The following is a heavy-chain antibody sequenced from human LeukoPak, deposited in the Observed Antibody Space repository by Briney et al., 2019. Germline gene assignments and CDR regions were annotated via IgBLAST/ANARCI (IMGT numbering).Heavy chain of an antibody. D-gene: IGHD3-22*01. CDR2: INTNTGNP. CDR3: ARVGYDSSGYYNYYFDY. V-gene: IGHV7-4-1*02. J-gene: IGHJ4*02. Sequence: ASVKVSCKASGYTFTSYYMHWVRQAPGQGLEWMGWINTNTGNPTYAQGFTGRFVFSLDTSVSTAYLQISSLKAEDTAVYYCARVGYDSSGYYNYYFDYWGQGTLVTVSS. CDR1: GYTFTSYY.